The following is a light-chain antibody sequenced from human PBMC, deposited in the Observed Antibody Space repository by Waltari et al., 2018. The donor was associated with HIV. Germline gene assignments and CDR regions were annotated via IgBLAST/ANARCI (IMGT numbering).Light chain of an antibody. CDR1: SSDAGCYNY. CDR3: CSYAGNTVV. V-gene: IGLV2-11*01. J-gene: IGLJ2*01. CDR2: NVS. Sequence: QSALSQPRSVSGSPGQSVTISCTGTSSDAGCYNYVYCYQQHPGKAPQLMIYNVSTPPLGVPDPCSGSKSGNTASLTISRLQAEDEADYYCCSYAGNTVVFGGGTKLTVL.